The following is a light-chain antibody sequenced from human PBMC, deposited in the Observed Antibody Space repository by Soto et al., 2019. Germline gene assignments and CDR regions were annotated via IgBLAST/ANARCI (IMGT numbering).Light chain of an antibody. Sequence: QSVLTQPPSVSGTPGQRVSISCTGTSSNLGAGYDVHWYQQLPGAAPRLLIFGNNVRPSGVPDRFSGSKSGTSASLAITGLQAEDEAIYHCQSYDGSLATSIFGAGTKRTVL. CDR2: GNN. V-gene: IGLV1-40*01. J-gene: IGLJ2*01. CDR3: QSYDGSLATSI. CDR1: SSNLGAGYD.